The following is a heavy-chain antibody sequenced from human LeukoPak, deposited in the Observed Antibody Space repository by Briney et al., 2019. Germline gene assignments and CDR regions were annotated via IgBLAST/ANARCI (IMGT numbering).Heavy chain of an antibody. CDR2: IIPIFGTA. V-gene: IGHV1-69*13. D-gene: IGHD2-2*01. CDR3: ARATPRWGYCSSTSCYSAVDY. Sequence: SVKVSCKASGGTFSSYAISWVRQAPGQGLEWLGGIIPIFGTANYAQKFQGRVTITADESTSTAYMELRSLRSEDTAVYYCARATPRWGYCSSTSCYSAVDYWGQGTLVTVSS. CDR1: GGTFSSYA. J-gene: IGHJ4*02.